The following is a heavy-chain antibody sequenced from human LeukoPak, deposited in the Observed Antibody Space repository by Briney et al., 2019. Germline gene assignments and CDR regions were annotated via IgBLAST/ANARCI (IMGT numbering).Heavy chain of an antibody. CDR1: GGTFSSYA. D-gene: IGHD6-13*01. Sequence: SVKVSCKASGGTFSSYAISWVRQAPGQGLEWMGRIIPILGIANYAQKFQGRITITADKSTSTAYMELSSLRSEDTAVYYCARDLEAAAGPETFDCWGQGTLVTVSS. J-gene: IGHJ4*02. CDR3: ARDLEAAAGPETFDC. V-gene: IGHV1-69*04. CDR2: IIPILGIA.